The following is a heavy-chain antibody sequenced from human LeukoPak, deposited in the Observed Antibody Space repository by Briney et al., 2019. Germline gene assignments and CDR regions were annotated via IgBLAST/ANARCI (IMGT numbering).Heavy chain of an antibody. V-gene: IGHV3-33*01. Sequence: GGSLRLSWAASGLSFSTHAMRWVRKAPGKGLEWLALIWHDASHTFYTDSVKGRFTLSRDNSKNSVYLQMNSLGGEDTAVYYCAREIFGSGSYPDSWGQGTLVTVSS. CDR2: IWHDASHT. CDR1: GLSFSTHA. CDR3: AREIFGSGSYPDS. J-gene: IGHJ4*02. D-gene: IGHD3-10*01.